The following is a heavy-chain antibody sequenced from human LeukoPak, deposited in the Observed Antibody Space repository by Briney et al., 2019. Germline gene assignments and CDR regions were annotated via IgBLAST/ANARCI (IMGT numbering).Heavy chain of an antibody. J-gene: IGHJ4*02. Sequence: PGGSLRLSCATSGFTLSNYEMSWVRQTPGKGLEWVSYISSSGSSTYYADSVKGRFTISRDNAKSSLCLQMDSLRAGDTAVYYCAREDGSQLDYWGRRTLVTVSS. CDR2: ISSSGSST. CDR1: GFTLSNYE. D-gene: IGHD1-26*01. CDR3: AREDGSQLDY. V-gene: IGHV3-48*03.